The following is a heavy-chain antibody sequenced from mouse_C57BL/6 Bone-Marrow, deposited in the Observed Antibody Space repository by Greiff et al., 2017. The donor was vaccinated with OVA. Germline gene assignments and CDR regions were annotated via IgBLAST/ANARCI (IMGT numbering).Heavy chain of an antibody. CDR3: ARRNYDYDWYFDV. J-gene: IGHJ1*03. D-gene: IGHD2-4*01. Sequence: DVMLVESGGDLVKPGGSLKLSCAASGFTFSSYGMSWVRQTPDKRLEWVATISSGGSYTYYPDSVKGRFTISRDNAKNTLYLQMSSLKSEDTAMYYCARRNYDYDWYFDVWGTGTTVTVSS. CDR1: GFTFSSYG. V-gene: IGHV5-6*02. CDR2: ISSGGSYT.